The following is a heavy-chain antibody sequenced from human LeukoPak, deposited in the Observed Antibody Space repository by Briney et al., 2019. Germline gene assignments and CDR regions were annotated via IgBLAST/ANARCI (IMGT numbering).Heavy chain of an antibody. J-gene: IGHJ6*03. CDR2: INPNSGGT. Sequence: GASVKVSCKASGYTFTGYYMHWVQQAPGEGLEWMGRINPNSGGTNYAQKFQGRVTMTRDTSISTAYMELSRLRSDDTAVYYCARGSGYDFSDYYYYMDVWGKGTTVTVSS. CDR1: GYTFTGYY. D-gene: IGHD5-12*01. CDR3: ARGSGYDFSDYYYYMDV. V-gene: IGHV1-2*06.